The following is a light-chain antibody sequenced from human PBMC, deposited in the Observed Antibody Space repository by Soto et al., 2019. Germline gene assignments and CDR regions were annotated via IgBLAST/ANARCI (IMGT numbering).Light chain of an antibody. CDR1: QSISSY. J-gene: IGKJ2*01. CDR3: QQSYSTPV. V-gene: IGKV1-39*01. Sequence: DIQMTQSPSSLSASVGDRVTITCRASQSISSYLNWYQQKPGKAPKLLIYAASSLQSGFSSRFSGSGSGTDFTLTISSLQPEDFATYYCQQSYSTPVFGQGTKLEIK. CDR2: AAS.